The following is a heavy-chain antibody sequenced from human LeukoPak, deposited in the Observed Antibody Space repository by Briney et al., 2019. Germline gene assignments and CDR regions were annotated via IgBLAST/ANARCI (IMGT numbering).Heavy chain of an antibody. D-gene: IGHD2-15*01. CDR3: TTDYCSGGSCYWARAGASYFDY. Sequence: GGSLRLSCAASGFTFSNAWMSWVRQAPGKGLVWVGRIKSKTDGGTTDYAAPVKGRFTISRDDSKNTLYLQMNSLKTEDTAVYYCTTDYCSGGSCYWARAGASYFDYWGQGTLVTVSS. V-gene: IGHV3-15*01. CDR2: IKSKTDGGTT. CDR1: GFTFSNAW. J-gene: IGHJ4*02.